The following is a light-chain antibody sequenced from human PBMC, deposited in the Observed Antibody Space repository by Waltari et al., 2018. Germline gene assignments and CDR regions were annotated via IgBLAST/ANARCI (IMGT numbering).Light chain of an antibody. CDR1: QSVANY. J-gene: IGKJ4*01. CDR3: QQRNKWPVT. Sequence: DIVLTQSPATLSLSPGERATLSCRASQSVANYLAWYQQKPAQAPRLLIYDDSNRATDIPARFSGSGFATDFTLTISDLKPEDIAVYYCQQRNKWPVTFGGGTKVEIK. CDR2: DDS. V-gene: IGKV3-11*01.